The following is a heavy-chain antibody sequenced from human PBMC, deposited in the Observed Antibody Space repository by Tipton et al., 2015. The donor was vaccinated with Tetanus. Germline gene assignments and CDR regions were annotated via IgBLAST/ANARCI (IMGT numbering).Heavy chain of an antibody. Sequence: TLSLTCTVSGGSVSSGNYYWSWIRQPPGKELEWIGYIYYSGGTNYNPSLKSRVTISVDTSKNQFSLKLSSVTAADTAVYYCTRDSGSGYVGDFWGQGTLVTVSS. D-gene: IGHD5-12*01. V-gene: IGHV4-61*01. CDR1: GGSVSSGNYY. J-gene: IGHJ4*02. CDR2: IYYSGGT. CDR3: TRDSGSGYVGDF.